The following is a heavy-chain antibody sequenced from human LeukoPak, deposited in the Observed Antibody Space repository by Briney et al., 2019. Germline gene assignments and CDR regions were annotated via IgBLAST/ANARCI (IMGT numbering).Heavy chain of an antibody. CDR3: AKKYNTGLDP. CDR1: GFTFSSYS. D-gene: IGHD1-14*01. V-gene: IGHV3-23*01. CDR2: ISVSGANT. Sequence: GGSLRLSCAASGFTFSSYSMIWVRQAPGKGLEWVSGISVSGANTYYADSVKGRFTISRDNSKNTLYLQMNSLRAEDTAVYYCAKKYNTGLDPWGQGTLVTVSS. J-gene: IGHJ5*02.